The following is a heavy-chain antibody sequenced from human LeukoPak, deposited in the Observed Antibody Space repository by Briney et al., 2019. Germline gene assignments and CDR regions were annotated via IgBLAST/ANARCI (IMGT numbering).Heavy chain of an antibody. CDR1: GFIFSTYG. Sequence: GGSLRLSCAASGFIFSTYGVHWVRQAPGKGLEWVAFIHYDGSNKYYADSVKGRFTISRDNSKNTLYLQMNSLRAEDTAVYYCAKSIVGASPYFDYWGQGTLVTVSS. D-gene: IGHD1-26*01. V-gene: IGHV3-30*02. J-gene: IGHJ4*02. CDR3: AKSIVGASPYFDY. CDR2: IHYDGSNK.